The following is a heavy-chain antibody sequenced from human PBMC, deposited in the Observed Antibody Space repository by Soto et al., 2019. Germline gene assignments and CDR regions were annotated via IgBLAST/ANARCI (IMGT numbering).Heavy chain of an antibody. D-gene: IGHD3-10*01. CDR1: GYTFTANY. Sequence: QVQLVQSGAEVKDPGASVKVSCRPSGYTFTANYLHWVRQAPGQGLEWMGWMSTSSGGTRFAEKFQGRVTLTRDTSISTAYMELTTLTLDDTAVYYCARGFGSSWFDYWGQGTLVAVSS. CDR2: MSTSSGGT. J-gene: IGHJ4*02. V-gene: IGHV1-2*02. CDR3: ARGFGSSWFDY.